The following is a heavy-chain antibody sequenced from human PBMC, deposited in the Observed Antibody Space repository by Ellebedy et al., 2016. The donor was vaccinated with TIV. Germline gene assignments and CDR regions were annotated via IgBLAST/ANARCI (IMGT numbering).Heavy chain of an antibody. CDR3: ASYLDATNY. J-gene: IGHJ4*02. V-gene: IGHV3-7*01. CDR1: GFTFSSYW. Sequence: GESLKISCAASGFTFSSYWMSWVRQAPGKGLEWVANIKQDGSEKYYVDSVKGRFTISRDNAKNSLYLQMNNLRAEDTAVYYCASYLDATNYWGQGTLVTVSS. CDR2: IKQDGSEK. D-gene: IGHD2-15*01.